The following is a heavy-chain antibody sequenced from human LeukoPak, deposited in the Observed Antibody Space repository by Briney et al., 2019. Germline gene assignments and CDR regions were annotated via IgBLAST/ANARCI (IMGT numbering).Heavy chain of an antibody. CDR1: GGSFSGYY. Sequence: SETLSLTCAVYGGSFSGYYWSWIRQPPGKGLEWIGEINHSGSTNYNPSLKSRVTISVDTSKNQFSLKLSSVTAADTAVYYCARGDLVGATTGYFDYWGQGTLVTVSS. V-gene: IGHV4-34*01. D-gene: IGHD1-26*01. CDR3: ARGDLVGATTGYFDY. J-gene: IGHJ4*02. CDR2: INHSGST.